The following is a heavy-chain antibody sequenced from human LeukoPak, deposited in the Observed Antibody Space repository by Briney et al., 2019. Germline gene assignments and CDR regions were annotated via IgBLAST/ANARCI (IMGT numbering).Heavy chain of an antibody. CDR3: AKAXGXXNGPE. D-gene: IGHD2-2*03. CDR2: ISVDGSNE. J-gene: IGHJ4*02. V-gene: IGHV3-30*18. CDR1: GFSFSSYG. Sequence: GGSLRLSCAASGFSFSSYGMHWVRQAPGKGLEWVAVISVDGSNEYYADSVKGRFTISRDNSKNTLFLQMSSLRPQDTAVYHCAKAXGXXNGPEWGQGTLVTVSS.